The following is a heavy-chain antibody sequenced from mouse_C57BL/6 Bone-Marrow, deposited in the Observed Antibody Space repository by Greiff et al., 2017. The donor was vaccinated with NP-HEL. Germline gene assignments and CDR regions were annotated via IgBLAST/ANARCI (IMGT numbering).Heavy chain of an antibody. J-gene: IGHJ2*01. D-gene: IGHD2-5*01. CDR3: ASYSKCYFDY. CDR1: GYAFSSSW. Sequence: VQLQQSGPELVKPGASVKISCKASGYAFSSSWMNWVKQRPGKGLEWIGRIYPGDGDTNYNGKFKGKATLTADKSSSTAYMQLSSLTSEDSAVYFCASYSKCYFDYWGQGTTLTVSS. CDR2: IYPGDGDT. V-gene: IGHV1-82*01.